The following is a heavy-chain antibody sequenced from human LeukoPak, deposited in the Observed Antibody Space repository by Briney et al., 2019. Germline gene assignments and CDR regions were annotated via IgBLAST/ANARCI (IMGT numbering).Heavy chain of an antibody. CDR2: IYYSGST. D-gene: IGHD3-22*01. CDR1: GGSISSYY. CDR3: ASSPDSSGYYFLDY. J-gene: IGHJ4*02. V-gene: IGHV4-59*01. Sequence: SETLSLTCTVSGGSISSYYWSWIRQPPGKGLEWIGYIYYSGSTNYNPSLKSRVTISVDTSKNQFSLKLSSVTAADAAVYYCASSPDSSGYYFLDYWGQGTLVTVSS.